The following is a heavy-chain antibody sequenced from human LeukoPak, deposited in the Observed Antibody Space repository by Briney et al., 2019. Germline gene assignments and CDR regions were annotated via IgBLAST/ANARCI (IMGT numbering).Heavy chain of an antibody. CDR2: IYYSGST. V-gene: IGHV4-59*01. CDR1: GGSISPFY. J-gene: IGHJ4*02. D-gene: IGHD1-14*01. CDR3: ARVFSYNNRRSFDY. Sequence: PSETLSLTCTVSGGSISPFYWSWIRQAPGKGLEWIGYIYYSGSTNYNPSLKSRVTISVDTSKNQFSLRLSSVTAADTAVYYCARVFSYNNRRSFDYWGQGTLVTVSS.